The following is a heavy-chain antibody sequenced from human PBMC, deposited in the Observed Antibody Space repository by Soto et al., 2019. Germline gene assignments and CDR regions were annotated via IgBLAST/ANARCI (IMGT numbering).Heavy chain of an antibody. CDR2: ISYDGSNK. Sequence: GGSLRLSCAASGFTFSSYGMHWVRQAPGKGLEWVAVISYDGSNKYYADSVKGRFTISRDNSKNTLYQQMNSLRAEDTAVYYCATLPSPEYPYFDYWGQGTLVTVSS. CDR3: ATLPSPEYPYFDY. V-gene: IGHV3-30*03. D-gene: IGHD6-6*01. J-gene: IGHJ4*02. CDR1: GFTFSSYG.